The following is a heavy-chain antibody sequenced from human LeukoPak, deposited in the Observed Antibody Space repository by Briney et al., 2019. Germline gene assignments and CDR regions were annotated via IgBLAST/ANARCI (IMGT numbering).Heavy chain of an antibody. CDR2: IKPDGSAG. J-gene: IGHJ1*01. CDR3: AKDIRALNWNPLFQH. V-gene: IGHV3-7*03. CDR1: GFTFSSNW. D-gene: IGHD1-1*01. Sequence: GGSLRLSCATSGFTFSSNWMSWVRHVPGRGLDWVANIKPDGSAGYYAASVKGRFTVSRDNAKNSLYLQMNSLRAEDTALYYCAKDIRALNWNPLFQHWGQGTLVTVSS.